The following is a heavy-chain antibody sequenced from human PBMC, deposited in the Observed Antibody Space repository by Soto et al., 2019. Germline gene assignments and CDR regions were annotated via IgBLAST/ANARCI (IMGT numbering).Heavy chain of an antibody. V-gene: IGHV1-46*01. J-gene: IGHJ3*02. CDR1: GYTFTSYF. Sequence: QVQLVQSGAEVKKPGASVKVSCKASGYTFTSYFIHWVRQAPGQGLERMGVFDPSGVATNSAQKVQGRLTMTRDTSTSTVYMDLTSLGSDDTALYYCARVSRGAFDIWCQGTLVTVSS. CDR3: ARVSRGAFDI. CDR2: FDPSGVAT.